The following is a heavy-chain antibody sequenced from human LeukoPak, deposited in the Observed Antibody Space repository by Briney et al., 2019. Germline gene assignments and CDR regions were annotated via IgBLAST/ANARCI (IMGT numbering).Heavy chain of an antibody. CDR2: INHSGST. J-gene: IGHJ5*02. Sequence: SETLSLTCAVYGGSFSGYYWSWTRQPPGKGLEWIGEINHSGSTNYNPSLKSRVTISVDTSKNQFSLKLSSVTAADTAVYYCARGYSSGWYYWFDPWGQGTLVTVSS. CDR1: GGSFSGYY. CDR3: ARGYSSGWYYWFDP. V-gene: IGHV4-34*01. D-gene: IGHD6-19*01.